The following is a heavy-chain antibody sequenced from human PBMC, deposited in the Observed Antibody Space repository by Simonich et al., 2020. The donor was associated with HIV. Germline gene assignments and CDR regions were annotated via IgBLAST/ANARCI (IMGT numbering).Heavy chain of an antibody. D-gene: IGHD3-16*01. CDR1: GFTFRSYA. CDR2: KSYDGSNK. V-gene: IGHV3-30*07. J-gene: IGHJ4*02. Sequence: QVQLVESGGGVVQPGRSLRLSCAASGFTFRSYAMHWVRQAPGKGLEGVAVKSYDGSNKYYADSVKGRFTISRDNSKNPLYLQMNSLRAEDTAVYYCASGGSISSVWADDYWGQGTLVTVSS. CDR3: ASGGSISSVWADDY.